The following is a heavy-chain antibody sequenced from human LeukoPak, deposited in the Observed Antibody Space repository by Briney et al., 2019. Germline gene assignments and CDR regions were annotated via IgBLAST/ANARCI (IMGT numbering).Heavy chain of an antibody. CDR2: IRYDGSNK. Sequence: EGSLRLSCVASGFTFSSYGMHWVRQPPGKGLEWVAFIRYDGSNKYYAGSVKGRFTISRDNSRDTLHLQMNSLRAEDTAVYYCAKDNYDYGDYDGGDYWGQGTLVTVSS. J-gene: IGHJ4*02. V-gene: IGHV3-30*02. CDR3: AKDNYDYGDYDGGDY. CDR1: GFTFSSYG. D-gene: IGHD4-17*01.